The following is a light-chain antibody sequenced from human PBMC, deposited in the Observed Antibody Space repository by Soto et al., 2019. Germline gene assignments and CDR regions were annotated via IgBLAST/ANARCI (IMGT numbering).Light chain of an antibody. CDR3: QNYMSAPNT. CDR1: QDISNY. V-gene: IGKV1-27*01. J-gene: IGKJ2*01. Sequence: DIQMTQSPSSLSASVGDRVTITCRASQDISNYLAWYQQKPGKVPKLLIYAASTLQTGVQSRFSGSGSATVFTLTINSLQPEDVATYYCQNYMSAPNTFGRGTRLEIK. CDR2: AAS.